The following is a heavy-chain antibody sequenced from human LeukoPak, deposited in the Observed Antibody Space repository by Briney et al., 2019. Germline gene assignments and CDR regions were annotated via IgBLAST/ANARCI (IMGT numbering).Heavy chain of an antibody. J-gene: IGHJ4*02. D-gene: IGHD7-27*01. V-gene: IGHV3-20*04. Sequence: GGSLRLSCAASGFTFGNYGMSWVRQAPGKGREWVSGINWNGGSTGYADSVKGRFTVSRDNAKNSLYLQMNSLTVDDTALYYCARGLTGVDYWGQGAQVIVSS. CDR1: GFTFGNYG. CDR3: ARGLTGVDY. CDR2: INWNGGST.